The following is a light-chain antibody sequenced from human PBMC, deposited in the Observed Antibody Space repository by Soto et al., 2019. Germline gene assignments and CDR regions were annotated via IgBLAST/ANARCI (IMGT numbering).Light chain of an antibody. V-gene: IGLV1-40*01. CDR3: QSYDSSLSRV. J-gene: IGLJ1*01. CDR2: GDN. Sequence: QSVLTQPPPVSGAPGQKITISCTGSSYNIGAGYDVHWYRQFPGAAPKLLISGDNNRPSGVPDRFSGSKSGTSASLAITGLQAEDEADYYCQSYDSSLSRVFGTGTKVTVL. CDR1: SYNIGAGYD.